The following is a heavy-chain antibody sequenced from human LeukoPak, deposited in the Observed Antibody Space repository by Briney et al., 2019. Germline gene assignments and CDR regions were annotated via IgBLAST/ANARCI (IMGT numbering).Heavy chain of an antibody. Sequence: PSETLSLTCAVSGGSITSSNWWSWVRQPPGKGLEWIGEIYVGGRTNYNPSLKSRVTISIDKSKNQFSLKLYSVTAADTAVYYCARDPDYGAGAKMDVWGQGTTVTVFS. CDR1: GGSITSSNW. CDR3: ARDPDYGAGAKMDV. J-gene: IGHJ6*02. D-gene: IGHD4-17*01. V-gene: IGHV4-4*02. CDR2: IYVGGRT.